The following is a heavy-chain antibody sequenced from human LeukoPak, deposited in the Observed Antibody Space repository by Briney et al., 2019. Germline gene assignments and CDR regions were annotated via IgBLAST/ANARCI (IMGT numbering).Heavy chain of an antibody. CDR2: IYYTGST. V-gene: IGHV4-59*01. CDR3: ARELYSGYDS. J-gene: IGHJ5*01. Sequence: SETLSLTCTVSGGSISNYFWGWIRQPPGKGLEWIGYIYYTGSTNYNPSLKSRVTISVDTAKNQFSLNVTSVTAADTAVYYCARELYSGYDSWGQGTLVTVSS. CDR1: GGSISNYF. D-gene: IGHD5-12*01.